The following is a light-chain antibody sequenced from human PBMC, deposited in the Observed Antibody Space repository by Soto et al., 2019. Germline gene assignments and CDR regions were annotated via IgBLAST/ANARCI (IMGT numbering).Light chain of an antibody. CDR3: SLYTSSNTCV. CDR2: RVT. V-gene: IGLV2-18*01. Sequence: QSALTQPPSVSGSPGQSVTISCTGTSSDVGSSNLVSWYQQPPGTAPKLLIYRVTNLASGVPGRFSASKSGNTASLTISGLQAEDEADYYCSLYTSSNTCVFGGGTQLTVL. CDR1: SSDVGSSNL. J-gene: IGLJ3*02.